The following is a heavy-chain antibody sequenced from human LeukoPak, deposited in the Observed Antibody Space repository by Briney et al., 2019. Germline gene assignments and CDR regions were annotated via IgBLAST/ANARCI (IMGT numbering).Heavy chain of an antibody. Sequence: GGSLRLSCAASGFTFSSYSMNWVRQAPGKGLEWVSSISSSSSYIYYADSVKGRFTISRDNSKNTLYLQMNSLRAEDTAVYYCAREGYYDSSGYYYGNWGQGTLVTVSS. J-gene: IGHJ4*02. CDR2: ISSSSSYI. CDR1: GFTFSSYS. CDR3: AREGYYDSSGYYYGN. D-gene: IGHD3-22*01. V-gene: IGHV3-21*04.